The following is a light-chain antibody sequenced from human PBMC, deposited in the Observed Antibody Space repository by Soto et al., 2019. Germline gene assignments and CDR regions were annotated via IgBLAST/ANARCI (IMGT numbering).Light chain of an antibody. CDR3: CSSAAYTTFV. V-gene: IGLV2-11*01. CDR2: DVS. J-gene: IGLJ1*01. CDR1: SSDVGGYNY. Sequence: QSVLTQPRSVSGSPGQSVTISCTGTSSDVGGYNYVSWYQQYSGKAPKVMIYDVSKRPSGVPDRFSGSKSGNTASLTISGLQAEDEADYYCCSSAAYTTFVFGTGTKVTVL.